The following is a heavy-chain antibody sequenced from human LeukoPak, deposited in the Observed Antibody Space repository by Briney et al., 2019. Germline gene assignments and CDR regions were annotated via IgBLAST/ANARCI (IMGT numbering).Heavy chain of an antibody. D-gene: IGHD4-23*01. CDR2: ASGSGGST. CDR3: AKDLGSVVTPPSLDY. J-gene: IGHJ4*02. Sequence: GGSLRLSCAASGFTFSSYAMSWVRQAPGKGLEWVASASGSGGSTYYADSVKGRFTISRDNSKNTLYLQMNSLRAEDTAVYYCAKDLGSVVTPPSLDYWGQGTLVTVSS. CDR1: GFTFSSYA. V-gene: IGHV3-23*01.